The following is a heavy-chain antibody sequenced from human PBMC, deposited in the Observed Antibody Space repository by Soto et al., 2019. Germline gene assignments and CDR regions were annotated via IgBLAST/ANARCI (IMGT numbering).Heavy chain of an antibody. Sequence: EVQLVQSGAEVKKPGESLRISCKGSGYSFTSYWISWVRQMPGKGLEWMGRIDPSDSYTNYSPSFQGHVTISADKSISTAYLQWSSLKASDTAMYYCARSHDSSGGSLSSGGDYWGQGTLVTVSS. CDR2: IDPSDSYT. J-gene: IGHJ4*02. D-gene: IGHD3-22*01. CDR1: GYSFTSYW. CDR3: ARSHDSSGGSLSSGGDY. V-gene: IGHV5-10-1*03.